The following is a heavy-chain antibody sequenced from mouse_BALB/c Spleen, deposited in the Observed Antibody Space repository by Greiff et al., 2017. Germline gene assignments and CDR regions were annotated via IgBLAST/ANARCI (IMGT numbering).Heavy chain of an antibody. J-gene: IGHJ4*01. V-gene: IGHV1S137*01. CDR2: ISTYYGDA. Sequence: VQLQQSGAELVRPGVSVKISCKGSGYTFTDYAMHWVKQSHAKSLEWIGVISTYYGDASYNQKFKDKATLTADKSSSTVYMELSRLTSEDSAVYFCARHEEALGAGYAMDYWGQGTSVTVSS. CDR3: ARHEEALGAGYAMDY. CDR1: GYTFTDYA.